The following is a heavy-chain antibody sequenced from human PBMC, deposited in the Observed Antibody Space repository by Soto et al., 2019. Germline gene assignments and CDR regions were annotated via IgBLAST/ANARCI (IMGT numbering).Heavy chain of an antibody. Sequence: GASVKVSCKASGGTFSSYAISWVRQAPGQGLEWMGGIIPIFGTANYAQKFQGRVTITADESTSTAYMELSSLRSEDTAVYYCARFSSGSYYRFNGYFQHWGQGTLVTVSS. V-gene: IGHV1-69*13. CDR2: IIPIFGTA. CDR3: ARFSSGSYYRFNGYFQH. D-gene: IGHD3-10*01. CDR1: GGTFSSYA. J-gene: IGHJ1*01.